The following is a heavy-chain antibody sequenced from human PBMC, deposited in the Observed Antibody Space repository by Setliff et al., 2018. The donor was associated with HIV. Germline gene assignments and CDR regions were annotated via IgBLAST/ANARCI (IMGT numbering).Heavy chain of an antibody. D-gene: IGHD2-15*01. J-gene: IGHJ2*01. V-gene: IGHV4-38-2*01. CDR3: ARSRGDIVMMVAAHWYFDL. CDR2: IYYSGST. Sequence: PSETLSLTCAVSGYSISSGCYWGWIRQPPGKGLEWIGSIYYSGSTYYNPSLKSRVTISVDTSKNQFSLKLSSVTAADTAVYYCARSRGDIVMMVAAHWYFDLWGRGTLVTVSS. CDR1: GYSISSGCY.